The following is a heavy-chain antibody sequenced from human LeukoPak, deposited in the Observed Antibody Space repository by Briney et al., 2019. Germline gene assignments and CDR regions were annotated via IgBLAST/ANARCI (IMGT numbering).Heavy chain of an antibody. V-gene: IGHV3-33*01. CDR2: IWYDGSNK. J-gene: IGHJ4*02. Sequence: PGGSLRLSCAASGFTFSSYGMHWVRQAPGKGLEWVAVIWYDGSNKYYADSVKGRFTISRDNSKNTLYLQMNSLRAEDTAVYYCAREEVPRFGELLSHLFDYWGQGTLVTVSS. CDR3: AREEVPRFGELLSHLFDY. D-gene: IGHD3-10*01. CDR1: GFTFSSYG.